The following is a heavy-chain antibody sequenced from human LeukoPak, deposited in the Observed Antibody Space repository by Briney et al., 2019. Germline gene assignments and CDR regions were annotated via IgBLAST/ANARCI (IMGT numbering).Heavy chain of an antibody. J-gene: IGHJ4*02. V-gene: IGHV5-51*01. D-gene: IGHD6-13*01. Sequence: GESLKISCKGSGYRFTNYWIGWVRQMPGKGLECMGIIYPGDSDTRNSPSCQGQVTIAADKSISTAYLQWSSLKASDTAMYYCARHPSGRQLANFDYWGQGTLVTVSS. CDR2: IYPGDSDT. CDR3: ARHPSGRQLANFDY. CDR1: GYRFTNYW.